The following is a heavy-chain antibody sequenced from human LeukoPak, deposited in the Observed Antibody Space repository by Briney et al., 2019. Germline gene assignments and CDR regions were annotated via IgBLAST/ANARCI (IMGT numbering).Heavy chain of an antibody. D-gene: IGHD3-3*01. Sequence: PGGSLRLSCAASGFTFSSYGMHWVRQAPGKGLEWVAVISYDGSNKYYADSVKGRFTISRDNSKNTLYLQMNSLRAEDTAVYYCAKQETTDYDFWSAPIDYWGQGTLVTVSS. CDR1: GFTFSSYG. J-gene: IGHJ4*02. CDR3: AKQETTDYDFWSAPIDY. CDR2: ISYDGSNK. V-gene: IGHV3-30*18.